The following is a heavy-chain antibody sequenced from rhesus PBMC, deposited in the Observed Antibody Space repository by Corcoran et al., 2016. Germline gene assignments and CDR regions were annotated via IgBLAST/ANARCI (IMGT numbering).Heavy chain of an antibody. V-gene: IGHV4-99*01. CDR3: ATPRAYSSGWALDY. CDR1: GYSISSGYS. Sequence: QVHLQESDPGLVKLSETLSLTCAVSGYSISSGYSWAWIRQPPGKGLEYIGYISGSGGNTYYNPSLKSRVTVSKDTSKNQFSLKLNSVTAADTAVYYCATPRAYSSGWALDYWGQGVLVTVSS. CDR2: ISGSGGNT. D-gene: IGHD6-31*01. J-gene: IGHJ4*01.